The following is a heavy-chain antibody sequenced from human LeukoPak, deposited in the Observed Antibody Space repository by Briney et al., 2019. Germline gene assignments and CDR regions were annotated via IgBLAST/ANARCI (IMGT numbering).Heavy chain of an antibody. D-gene: IGHD3-22*01. CDR2: IYYSGRT. CDR3: ARGPYSYDSSGAFDI. V-gene: IGHV4-59*08. J-gene: IGHJ3*02. CDR1: GGSISSYY. Sequence: SETLSLTCTDSGGSISSYYWSWIRQPPGKGLEWIGYIYYSGRTNYNPSLKSRVTISVDTSKNQFSLKLSSVTAADTAVYFCARGPYSYDSSGAFDIWGQGTMVTVSS.